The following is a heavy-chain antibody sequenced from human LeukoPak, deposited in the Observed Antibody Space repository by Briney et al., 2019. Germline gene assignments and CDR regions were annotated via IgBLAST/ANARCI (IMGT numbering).Heavy chain of an antibody. CDR3: RSRDY. CDR1: GLTVSNNY. J-gene: IGHJ4*02. CDR2: IYNAGRT. Sequence: GGSLRLSCAASGLTVSNNYMSWVRKPPGKGLECISIIYNAGRTYYPDSVKGRFTISRDNSKNTLYLQVNSLRPEDTAVYYCRSRDYWGQGTLVTVSS. V-gene: IGHV3-66*02.